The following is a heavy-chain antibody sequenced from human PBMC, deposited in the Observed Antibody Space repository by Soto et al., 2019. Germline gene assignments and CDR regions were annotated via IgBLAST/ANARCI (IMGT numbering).Heavy chain of an antibody. Sequence: GGSLRLSCVASGFTFSDYAMSWVRQAPGKGLEWVSGLSGSGPTSFYADSVQGRFTISRDNSKNSLSLQMDSLRIEDTAIYYCARILSSGWCFFPAPLAHWAHGRLVTVSS. D-gene: IGHD6-19*01. CDR1: GFTFSDYA. J-gene: IGHJ4*01. CDR2: LSGSGPTS. CDR3: ARILSSGWCFFPAPLAH. V-gene: IGHV3-23*01.